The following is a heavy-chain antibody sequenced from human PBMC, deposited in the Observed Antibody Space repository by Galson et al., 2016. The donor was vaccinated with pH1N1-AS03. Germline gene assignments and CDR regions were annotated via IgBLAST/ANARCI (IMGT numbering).Heavy chain of an antibody. D-gene: IGHD2-8*01. V-gene: IGHV4-61*05. CDR1: GASISTSNYF. CDR2: IYYTGMT. Sequence: ETLSLTCTVSGASISTSNYFWSWIRQPPGKGLEWIGYIYYTGMTNYNPSLKSRVTISVDTSKNQFSLKLSSVTAADTAIYYCARQNGHRLLWDYWGQGTLVTVSS. CDR3: ARQNGHRLLWDY. J-gene: IGHJ4*02.